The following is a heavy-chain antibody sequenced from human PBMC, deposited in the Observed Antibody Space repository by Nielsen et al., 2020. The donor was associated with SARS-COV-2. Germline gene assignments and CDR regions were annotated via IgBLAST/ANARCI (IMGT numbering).Heavy chain of an antibody. CDR3: ARSVAGTRANSDVDY. CDR2: ISAYNGNT. CDR1: GYTFTSYG. V-gene: IGHV1-18*01. D-gene: IGHD6-19*01. J-gene: IGHJ4*02. Sequence: SVKVSCKASGYTFTSYGISWVRQAPGQGLEWMGWISAYNGNTNYAQKLQGRVTMTTDTSTSTAYMELRSLRSDDTAVYYCARSVAGTRANSDVDYWGQGTLVTVSS.